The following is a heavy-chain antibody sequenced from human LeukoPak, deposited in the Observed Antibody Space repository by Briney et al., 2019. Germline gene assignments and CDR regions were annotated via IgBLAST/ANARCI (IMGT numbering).Heavy chain of an antibody. V-gene: IGHV4-34*01. CDR1: GGSFSNYY. CDR3: ARYLDYGGNSRVFQH. CDR2: INHSGST. Sequence: MASETLSLTCAVYGGSFSNYYWSWIRQPPGKGLEWIGEINHSGSTNYNPSLKSRVTISVDTSKNQFSLKLSSVTAADTAVYYCARYLDYGGNSRVFQHWGQGTLVTVSS. D-gene: IGHD4-23*01. J-gene: IGHJ1*01.